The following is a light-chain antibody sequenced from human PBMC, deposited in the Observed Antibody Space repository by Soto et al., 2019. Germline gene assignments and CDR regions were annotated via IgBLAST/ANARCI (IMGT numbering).Light chain of an antibody. CDR2: GAS. Sequence: EIVLTQSPGTLSLSPGERATLSCRASQSVSNNYLACYQQQPGQAPRLLIYGASNSATGIPDRFSGSGSAADFTLTISRLEPEDFALYYCQQYGSSPITFGQGTRLEIK. CDR1: QSVSNNY. CDR3: QQYGSSPIT. V-gene: IGKV3-20*01. J-gene: IGKJ5*01.